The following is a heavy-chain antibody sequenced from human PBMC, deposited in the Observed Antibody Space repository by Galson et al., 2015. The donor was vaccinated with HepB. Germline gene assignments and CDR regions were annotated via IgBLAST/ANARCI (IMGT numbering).Heavy chain of an antibody. J-gene: IGHJ4*02. V-gene: IGHV1-46*03. Sequence: SVKVSCKASGYTFTCYYMHWVRQAPGQGLEWMGIINPSGGSTSYAQKFQGRVTMTRDTSTSTVYMELSSLRSEDTAVYYCARDSAPSYIVVVPDREEGIDYWGQGTLVTVSS. CDR3: ARDSAPSYIVVVPDREEGIDY. CDR1: GYTFTCYY. CDR2: INPSGGST. D-gene: IGHD2-2*01.